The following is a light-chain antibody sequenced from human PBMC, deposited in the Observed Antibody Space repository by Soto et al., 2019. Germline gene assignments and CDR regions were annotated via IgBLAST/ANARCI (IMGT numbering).Light chain of an antibody. V-gene: IGKV3-15*01. J-gene: IGKJ2*01. CDR1: QSVSSN. CDR2: GAS. Sequence: DIVMTQSPATLSVSPGERATLSCRASQSVSSNLAWYQQKRGQAPRLLIYGASTRATGIPARFSGSGSGTEFTLTIGSLESEDFAVYYCQQYNNWPPRYTFGQGTKLEIK. CDR3: QQYNNWPPRYT.